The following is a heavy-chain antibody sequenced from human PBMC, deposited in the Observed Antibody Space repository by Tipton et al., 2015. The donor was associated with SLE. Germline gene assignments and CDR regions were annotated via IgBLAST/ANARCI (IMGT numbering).Heavy chain of an antibody. J-gene: IGHJ3*02. V-gene: IGHV4-39*07. CDR1: GGSISSSSYY. CDR3: ARDRYGSGSYDAFDI. CDR2: IYYSGST. Sequence: TLSLTGTVSGGSISSSSYYWGWIRQPPGKGLEWIGSIYYSGSTYYNPSLQSRVTISVDTSKNQFSLKLSSVTAADTAVYYCARDRYGSGSYDAFDIWGQGTMVTVSS. D-gene: IGHD3-10*01.